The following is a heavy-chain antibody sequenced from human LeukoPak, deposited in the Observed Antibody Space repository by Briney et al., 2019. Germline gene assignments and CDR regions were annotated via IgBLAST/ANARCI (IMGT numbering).Heavy chain of an antibody. CDR3: ARVMPWDGYNPYYFDY. J-gene: IGHJ4*02. V-gene: IGHV1-8*03. CDR1: GYTFTSYD. D-gene: IGHD5-24*01. Sequence: ASVKVSCKASGYTFTSYDINWVRQATGQGPEWMGWMNPNSGNTGYAQKFQGRVTITTNTSTSTAYMELSGLRSEDTAVYYCARVMPWDGYNPYYFDYWGQGTLVTVSS. CDR2: MNPNSGNT.